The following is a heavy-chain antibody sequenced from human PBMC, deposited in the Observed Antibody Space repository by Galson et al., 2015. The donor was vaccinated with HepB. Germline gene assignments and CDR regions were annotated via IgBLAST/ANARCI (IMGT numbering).Heavy chain of an antibody. V-gene: IGHV3-33*01. J-gene: IGHJ4*02. Sequence: SLRLSCAASEFAFRKYGMHWVRQAPGKGLEWVAVIWDDGSNKYYADSVKGRFTISRDNSKNTLYLQMNSLRAEDTAVYYCARDCTSICYEGDFALDYWGQGTLVTVSS. CDR1: EFAFRKYG. CDR2: IWDDGSNK. CDR3: ARDCTSICYEGDFALDY. D-gene: IGHD2-2*01.